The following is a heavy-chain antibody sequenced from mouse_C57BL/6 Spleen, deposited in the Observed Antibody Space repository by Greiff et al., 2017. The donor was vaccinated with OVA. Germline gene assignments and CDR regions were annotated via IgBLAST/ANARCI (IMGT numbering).Heavy chain of an antibody. V-gene: IGHV5-6*01. J-gene: IGHJ1*03. CDR3: ARHEGYYGSSHWYFDV. CDR2: ISSGGSYT. CDR1: GFTFSSYG. D-gene: IGHD1-1*01. Sequence: EVQGVESGGDLVKPGGSLKLSCAASGFTFSSYGMSWVRQTPDKRLEWVATISSGGSYTYYPDSVKGRFTISRDNAKNTLYLQMSSLKSEDTAMYYCARHEGYYGSSHWYFDVWGTGTTVTVSS.